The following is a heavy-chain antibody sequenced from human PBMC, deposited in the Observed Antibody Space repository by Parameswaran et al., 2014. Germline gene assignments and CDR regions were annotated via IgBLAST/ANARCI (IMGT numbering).Heavy chain of an antibody. Sequence: GSLRLSCTVSGYSISSGYYWGWIRQPPGKGLEWIGSIYHSGRTYYNPSLKSRVTISVDRSKNQFSLRLSSVTATDTAVYYCARKEWFDTYFDFWGQGTPVTVSS. CDR3: ARKEWFDTYFDF. V-gene: IGHV4-38-2*02. D-gene: IGHD3-3*01. J-gene: IGHJ4*02. CDR1: GYSISSGYY. CDR2: IYHSGRT.